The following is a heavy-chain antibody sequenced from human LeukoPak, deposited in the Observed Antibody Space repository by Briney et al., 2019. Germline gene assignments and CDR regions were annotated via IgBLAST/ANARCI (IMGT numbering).Heavy chain of an antibody. Sequence: SETLSLTCTVSGGSIGLYSWNWIRQSPGKGLEWIGYIHYIGDTNYNPSLRSRVAMSVDTSKNQFSLKLSSVTAADTAVYYCARHVSTCDFDYWGQGTLVTVSS. J-gene: IGHJ4*02. CDR1: GGSIGLYS. CDR3: ARHVSTCDFDY. V-gene: IGHV4-59*08. CDR2: IHYIGDT.